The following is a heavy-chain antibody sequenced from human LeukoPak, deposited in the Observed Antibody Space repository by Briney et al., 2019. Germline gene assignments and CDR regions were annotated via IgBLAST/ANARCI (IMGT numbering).Heavy chain of an antibody. CDR2: INHSGST. D-gene: IGHD3-22*01. V-gene: IGHV4-34*01. J-gene: IGHJ4*02. Sequence: SETLSLTCAVYGGSFSGYYWTWIRQPPGKGLEWIGEINHSGSTNSNPSLKSRVTISVETSKNKFSLKLSSVPAADTAVYYCARAYSERRWLLLGRYYFDYWGQGTLVTVSS. CDR3: ARAYSERRWLLLGRYYFDY. CDR1: GGSFSGYY.